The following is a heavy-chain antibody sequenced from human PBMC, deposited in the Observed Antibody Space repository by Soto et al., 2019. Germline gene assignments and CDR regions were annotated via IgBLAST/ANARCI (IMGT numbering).Heavy chain of an antibody. J-gene: IGHJ3*02. Sequence: KVSCKASGYSFSDYYMHWVRQMPGKGLEWMGIIYPGDSDTRYSPSFQGQVTISADKSISPAYLQWSSLKASDTAMYSCARDSAMLTPDAFDIWGQGTMVTVSS. CDR2: IYPGDSDT. CDR3: ARDSAMLTPDAFDI. CDR1: GYSFSDYY. V-gene: IGHV5-51*01. D-gene: IGHD5-18*01.